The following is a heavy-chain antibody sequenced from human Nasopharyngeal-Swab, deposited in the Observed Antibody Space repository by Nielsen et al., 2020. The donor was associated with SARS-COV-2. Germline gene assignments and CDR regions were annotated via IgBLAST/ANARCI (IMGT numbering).Heavy chain of an antibody. D-gene: IGHD4-23*01. Sequence: GGSLRLSCAAFGFTFSSYGMHWVRQAPGKGLEWVAVIWYDGSNKYYADSVKGRFTISRDNSKNTVYLQMNSLRAEDTAVYYCAAAPSGDYGGYWGQGTLVTVSS. CDR2: IWYDGSNK. CDR3: AAAPSGDYGGY. J-gene: IGHJ4*02. V-gene: IGHV3-33*01. CDR1: GFTFSSYG.